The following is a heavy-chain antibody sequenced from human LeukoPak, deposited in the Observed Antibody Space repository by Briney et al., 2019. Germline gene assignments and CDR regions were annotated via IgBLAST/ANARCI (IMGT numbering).Heavy chain of an antibody. J-gene: IGHJ3*02. V-gene: IGHV3-30*18. CDR1: GFTFSSYG. CDR3: AKIGESSRDAFDI. D-gene: IGHD6-13*01. CDR2: ISYDGSNK. Sequence: GGSLRLSCAASGFTFSSYGMHWVRQAPGKGLEWVAVISYDGSNKYYADSVKGRFTISRDNSKNTLYLQMNSLRAEDTAVYYCAKIGESSRDAFDIWGQGTMVTVSS.